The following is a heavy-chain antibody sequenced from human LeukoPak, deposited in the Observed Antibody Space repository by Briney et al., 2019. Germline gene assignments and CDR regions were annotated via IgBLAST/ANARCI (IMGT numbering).Heavy chain of an antibody. V-gene: IGHV5-51*01. J-gene: IGHJ6*02. CDR3: ARSGQLLWVGDARRPYYYAIDV. CDR2: IYPGDSDT. CDR1: GYTFTNYW. D-gene: IGHD3-10*01. Sequence: GESLKISCKGSGYTFTNYWIGWVRQMPRKGLEWMGIIYPGDSDTRYGPSFQGQVTISADKSISTAYLQWSSLGASDTAIYYCARSGQLLWVGDARRPYYYAIDVWGQGTTVTVSS.